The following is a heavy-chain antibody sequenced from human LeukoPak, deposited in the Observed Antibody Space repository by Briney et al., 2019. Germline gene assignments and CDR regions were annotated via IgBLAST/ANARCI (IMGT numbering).Heavy chain of an antibody. CDR3: ARVFIGDYGDYQFDY. V-gene: IGHV3-30*02. D-gene: IGHD4-17*01. Sequence: GGSLRLSCAASGFTFSSYGMHWVRQAPGKGLEWVAFIRYDGSNKYYADSVKGRFTISRDNSKNTLYLQMNSLRAEDTAVYYCARVFIGDYGDYQFDYWGQGTLVTVSS. J-gene: IGHJ4*02. CDR1: GFTFSSYG. CDR2: IRYDGSNK.